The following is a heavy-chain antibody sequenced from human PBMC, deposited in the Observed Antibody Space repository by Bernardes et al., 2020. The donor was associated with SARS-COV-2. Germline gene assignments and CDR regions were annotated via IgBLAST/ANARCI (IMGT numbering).Heavy chain of an antibody. CDR2: IWYDGSYE. J-gene: IGHJ2*01. V-gene: IGHV3-33*01. CDR3: ARAARAGYCAATDCQRWYLDL. CDR1: GFTFSSYG. D-gene: IGHD2-15*01. Sequence: GGSLRLSCAASGFTFSSYGMHWVRQAPGKGLEWVAVIWYDGSYEYYADSVKGRFTISRDNSKNTLYLQMNDLSAEATAVYYCARAARAGYCAATDCQRWYLDLWGRGTLVTVSS.